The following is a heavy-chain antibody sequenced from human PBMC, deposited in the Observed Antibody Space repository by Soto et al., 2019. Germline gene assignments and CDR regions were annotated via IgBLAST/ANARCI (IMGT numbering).Heavy chain of an antibody. D-gene: IGHD4-17*01. CDR3: AKAMTPVTCGKYGFDN. Sequence: EVQLLESGGGLVQPGGSLRLSCAASGFTFNSYAMSWVRQAPGKGLEWISAILGGGVTTNYADSVKGRFTISRDNSKNTLYLQMNSLRADDTAVYFCAKAMTPVTCGKYGFDNWGQGTLVTVSS. J-gene: IGHJ4*02. V-gene: IGHV3-23*01. CDR2: ILGGGVTT. CDR1: GFTFNSYA.